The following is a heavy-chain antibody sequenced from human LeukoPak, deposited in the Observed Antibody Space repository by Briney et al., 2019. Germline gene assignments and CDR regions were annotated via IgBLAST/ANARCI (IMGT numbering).Heavy chain of an antibody. D-gene: IGHD1-26*01. J-gene: IGHJ4*02. CDR2: ISGSGGST. CDR1: GFTFSSYA. CDR3: AKGPGSSSEVDY. Sequence: GGALRLSCAASGFTFSSYAMSWVRQAPGKGLEWVSAISGSGGSTYYADSVKGRFTISRDNSKNTLYLQMNSLRAEDTAVYYCAKGPGSSSEVDYWGQGTLVTVSS. V-gene: IGHV3-23*01.